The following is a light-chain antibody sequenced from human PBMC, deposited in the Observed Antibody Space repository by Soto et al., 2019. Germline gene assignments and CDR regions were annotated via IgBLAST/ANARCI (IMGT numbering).Light chain of an antibody. V-gene: IGLV1-51*01. CDR1: SSNIGGNS. CDR3: ASWDHSLSGVL. Sequence: QSVLTQPPSVSAAPGQKVTISCSGSSSNIGGNSVSWYQQLPGTAPKLLIYDDNKRPSGIPDRFSGSKSGTSATLGISGLRSEDEADYYCASWDHSLSGVLFGGGNQLIVL. CDR2: DDN. J-gene: IGLJ2*01.